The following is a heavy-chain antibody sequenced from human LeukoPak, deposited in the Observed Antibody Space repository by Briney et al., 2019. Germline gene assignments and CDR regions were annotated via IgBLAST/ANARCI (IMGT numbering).Heavy chain of an antibody. V-gene: IGHV4-39*07. CDR2: IYYSGST. Sequence: SETLSLTCTVSGGSISSSSYYWGWIRQPPGKGLEWIGSIYYSGSTYYNPSRKSRVTISVDTSKNQFSLKLSSVTAADTAVYYCARDLEGGAFDYWGQGTLVTVSS. CDR1: GGSISSSSYY. CDR3: ARDLEGGAFDY. J-gene: IGHJ4*02. D-gene: IGHD4/OR15-4a*01.